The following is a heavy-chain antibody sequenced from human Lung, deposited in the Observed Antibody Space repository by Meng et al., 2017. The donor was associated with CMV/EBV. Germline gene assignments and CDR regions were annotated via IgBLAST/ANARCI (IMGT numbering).Heavy chain of an antibody. J-gene: IGHJ6*02. CDR3: AGYTSSSYGMGV. D-gene: IGHD3-16*02. V-gene: IGHV3-48*03. CDR1: GFTFRSYN. CDR2: ISFSSSII. Sequence: SCEASGFTFRSYNMNWVRQAPGKVLEWVSYISFSSSIIHYADSVKGRFTISRDNARDSLYLQMNSLRAEDTAVYFCAGYTSSSYGMGVWGQGTTVTVSS.